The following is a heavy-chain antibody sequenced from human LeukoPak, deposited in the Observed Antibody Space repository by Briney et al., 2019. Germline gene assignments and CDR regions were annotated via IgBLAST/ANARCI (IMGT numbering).Heavy chain of an antibody. Sequence: GASVKVSCKASGYTFTGYYMHWVRQAPGQGLEWMGWINPNSGGTNYAQKFQGRVTMTRDTSISTAYMELSRLRSDDTAVYYCARVRYSGNRRDAFDIWGQGTMVTVSS. CDR1: GYTFTGYY. CDR2: INPNSGGT. J-gene: IGHJ3*02. V-gene: IGHV1-2*02. D-gene: IGHD1-26*01. CDR3: ARVRYSGNRRDAFDI.